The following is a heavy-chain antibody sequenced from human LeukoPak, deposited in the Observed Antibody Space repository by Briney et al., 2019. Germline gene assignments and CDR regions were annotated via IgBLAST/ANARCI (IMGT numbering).Heavy chain of an antibody. J-gene: IGHJ4*02. CDR1: GGSFSGYY. D-gene: IGHD1-20*01. Sequence: SETLSLTCTVYGGSFSGYYWSWIRQPPGKGLEWIGEINHSGSTNYNPSLKSRVTISVDTSKNQFSLKLSSVTAADTAVYYCARAGYNWNDKGFDYWGQGTLVTVSS. CDR2: INHSGST. CDR3: ARAGYNWNDKGFDY. V-gene: IGHV4-34*01.